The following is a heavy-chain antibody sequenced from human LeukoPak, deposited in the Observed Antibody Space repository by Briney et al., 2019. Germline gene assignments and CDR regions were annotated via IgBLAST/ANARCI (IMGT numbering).Heavy chain of an antibody. J-gene: IGHJ4*02. CDR2: IWYDGSNK. CDR1: GFTFSSYG. Sequence: GGSLRLSCAASGFTFSSYGMHWVRKAPGKGLEWVAVIWYDGSNKYYADSVKGRFTISRDNSKNTLYLQMNSLRAEDTAVYYCARGRGNLFDYWGQGTLVTVSS. CDR3: ARGRGNLFDY. V-gene: IGHV3-33*01.